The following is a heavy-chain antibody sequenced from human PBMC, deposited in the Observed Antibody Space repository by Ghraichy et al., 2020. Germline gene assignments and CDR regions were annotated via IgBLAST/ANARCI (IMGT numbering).Heavy chain of an antibody. Sequence: SETLSLTCTVSGGSISSSSYYWGWIRQPPGMGLEWIGSIFYSGSTYYNPSLKSRVTISVDTSKNQFSLKLSSVTAADTAVYYCARSNSVATISYYYGLDVWGQGTTVTVSS. CDR2: IFYSGST. D-gene: IGHD5-12*01. CDR3: ARSNSVATISYYYGLDV. V-gene: IGHV4-39*07. J-gene: IGHJ6*02. CDR1: GGSISSSSYY.